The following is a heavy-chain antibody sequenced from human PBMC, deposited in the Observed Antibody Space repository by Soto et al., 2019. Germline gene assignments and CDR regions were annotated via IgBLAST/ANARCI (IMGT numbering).Heavy chain of an antibody. D-gene: IGHD1-1*01. V-gene: IGHV4-31*03. Sequence: QVQLQESGPGLVKPSQTLSLTCTVSGGSISSGGYYWSWIRQHPGKGLEWIGYIYYSGGTYYNPSLKSRVTISVDTSKNQFSLKLSSVTAADTAVYYCARSGLLIGEPTYYGMDVWGQGSTVTVSS. CDR2: IYYSGGT. J-gene: IGHJ6*02. CDR1: GGSISSGGYY. CDR3: ARSGLLIGEPTYYGMDV.